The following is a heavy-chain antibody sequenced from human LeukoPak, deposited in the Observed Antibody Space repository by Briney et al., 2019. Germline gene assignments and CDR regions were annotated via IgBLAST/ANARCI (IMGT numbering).Heavy chain of an antibody. CDR2: IYYTGST. D-gene: IGHD1-1*01. Sequence: SETLSLTCTVSGGSISNYYWSWIRQPPGKGLEWIGHIYYTGSTKYSPSLRSRVTISLDASKNQFSLMLTSVTAADTAVYYCARLRLEPPYYYYGMDVWGQGTTVTVSS. J-gene: IGHJ6*02. V-gene: IGHV4-59*08. CDR1: GGSISNYY. CDR3: ARLRLEPPYYYYGMDV.